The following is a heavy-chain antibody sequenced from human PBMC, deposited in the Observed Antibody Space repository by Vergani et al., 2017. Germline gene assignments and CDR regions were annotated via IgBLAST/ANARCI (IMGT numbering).Heavy chain of an antibody. D-gene: IGHD2-2*01. CDR1: GFTFSSYG. CDR3: AKGGYCSSTSCYGLFDY. J-gene: IGHJ4*02. CDR2: IWYDGSNK. V-gene: IGHV3-33*06. Sequence: QVQLVESGGGVVQPGRSLRLSCAASGFTFSSYGMHWVRQAPGKGLEWVAVIWYDGSNKYYADSVKGRFTISRDNSKNTLYLQMNSLRAEDTAVYYCAKGGYCSSTSCYGLFDYWGQGTLVTVSS.